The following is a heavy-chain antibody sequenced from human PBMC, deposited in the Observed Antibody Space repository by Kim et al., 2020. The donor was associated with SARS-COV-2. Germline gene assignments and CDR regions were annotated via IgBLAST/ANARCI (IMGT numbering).Heavy chain of an antibody. Sequence: SETLSLTCSVSGGSISSYYWSWIRQPPGKGLEWIGYIYYSGSTNYNPSLKSRVTISVDTSNNQFSLKLSSVTAADTAVYYCARGLETTVVTPYLGYFDYWGQGTLVTVSS. CDR1: GGSISSYY. CDR3: ARGLETTVVTPYLGYFDY. CDR2: IYYSGST. J-gene: IGHJ4*02. D-gene: IGHD4-17*01. V-gene: IGHV4-59*01.